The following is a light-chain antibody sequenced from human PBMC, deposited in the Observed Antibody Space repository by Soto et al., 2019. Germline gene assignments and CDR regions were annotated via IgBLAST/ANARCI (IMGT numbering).Light chain of an antibody. V-gene: IGKV3-15*01. Sequence: EIVMTQSPATLSVSPGETATLSCRASQSVNSNLAWYQQKPGQAPRLLIYGASTRATGIPARFSGSASGTEFTLTISSLQSEDFAVYYCQQSNDWPLAFGGGTKVEIK. J-gene: IGKJ4*01. CDR1: QSVNSN. CDR3: QQSNDWPLA. CDR2: GAS.